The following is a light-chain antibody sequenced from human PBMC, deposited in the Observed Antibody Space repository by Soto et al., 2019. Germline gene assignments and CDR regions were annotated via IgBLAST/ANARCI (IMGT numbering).Light chain of an antibody. CDR2: AAS. V-gene: IGKV1-39*01. Sequence: DIQMTQSPSSLSASVRDRFTITCRASQSISSYLNWYQQKPGKAPKLLIYAASSLDSGVPSRFSGSGSGTDFTLTISSLQPEDFATYYCQQSYSNQWTFSQGTKVDIK. J-gene: IGKJ1*01. CDR1: QSISSY. CDR3: QQSYSNQWT.